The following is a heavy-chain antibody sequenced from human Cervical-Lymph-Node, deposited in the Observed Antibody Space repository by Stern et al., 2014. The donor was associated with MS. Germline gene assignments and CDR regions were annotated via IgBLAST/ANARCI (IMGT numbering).Heavy chain of an antibody. CDR3: ARFPASRPHVFDS. J-gene: IGHJ4*02. D-gene: IGHD6-13*01. V-gene: IGHV4-4*02. CDR2: SDHSGST. Sequence: QVQLQESGPGLVKPSGTLSLTCAVSGGSISSSNWWSWVRQSPGKGLEWIGESDHSGSTIYNPSLKSRVTVSVDKSKNRFSLNLRSGPAADTAVYFCARFPASRPHVFDSWGQGTLVTVSS. CDR1: GGSISSSNW.